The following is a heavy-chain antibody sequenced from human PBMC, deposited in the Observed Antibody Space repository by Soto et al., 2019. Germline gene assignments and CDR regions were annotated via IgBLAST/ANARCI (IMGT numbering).Heavy chain of an antibody. J-gene: IGHJ6*02. CDR3: AGSSSWYSGMDV. V-gene: IGHV3-30*03. CDR2: ISYDGSNK. Sequence: QVQLVESGGGVVQPGRSLRLSCAASGFTFSSYGMHWVRQAPGKGLEWVAVISYDGSNKYYADSVKGRFTISRDNSKNMLYLQMNSLRAEDTAVYYCAGSSSWYSGMDVWGQGTTVTVSS. D-gene: IGHD6-13*01. CDR1: GFTFSSYG.